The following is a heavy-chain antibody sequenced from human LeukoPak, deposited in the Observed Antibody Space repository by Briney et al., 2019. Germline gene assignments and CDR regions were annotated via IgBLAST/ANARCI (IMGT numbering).Heavy chain of an antibody. Sequence: PSQTLSLPCTVSGGSISSGGYYWSWIRQHPGKVLEWIGYIYYSGSTYYNPSLKSRVTISVDTSKNQCSLKLSSVTAADTAVYYCARDNHGDYNNWFDPWGQGTLVTVSS. V-gene: IGHV4-31*03. CDR1: GGSISSGGYY. CDR2: IYYSGST. D-gene: IGHD4-17*01. J-gene: IGHJ5*02. CDR3: ARDNHGDYNNWFDP.